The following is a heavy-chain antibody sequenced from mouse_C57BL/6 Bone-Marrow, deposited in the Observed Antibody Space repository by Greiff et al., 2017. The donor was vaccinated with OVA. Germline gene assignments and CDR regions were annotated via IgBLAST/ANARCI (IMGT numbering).Heavy chain of an antibody. CDR3: AREGLGQGYFDV. D-gene: IGHD4-1*01. Sequence: EVQLQESGGGLVKPGGSLKLSCAASGFTFSSYAMSWVRQTPEKRLEWVATISDGGSYTYYPDNVKGRFTISRDNAKNNLYLQMSHLKSEDTAMYYCAREGLGQGYFDVWGTGTTVTVSS. CDR2: ISDGGSYT. CDR1: GFTFSSYA. J-gene: IGHJ1*03. V-gene: IGHV5-4*01.